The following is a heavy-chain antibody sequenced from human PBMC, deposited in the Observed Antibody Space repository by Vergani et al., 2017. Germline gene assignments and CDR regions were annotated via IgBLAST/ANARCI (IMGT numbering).Heavy chain of an antibody. J-gene: IGHJ5*02. V-gene: IGHV3-11*01. D-gene: IGHD3-10*01. CDR3: ATQRERFGDLRGRWFDP. CDR1: GFTFSDYD. CDR2: ISSTAFTI. Sequence: VQLVESGGGLVKRGGSLRLSCAASGFTFSDYDMNWLRQAPGKGLEWISSISSTAFTIHYADFAKGRFTISRDNAGNSLYLQMNTLTVDDTATYFCATQRERFGDLRGRWFDPWGQGTLVTVSS.